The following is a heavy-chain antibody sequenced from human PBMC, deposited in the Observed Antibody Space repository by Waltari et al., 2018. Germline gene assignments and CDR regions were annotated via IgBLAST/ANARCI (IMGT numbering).Heavy chain of an antibody. J-gene: IGHJ4*02. CDR2: INAKNGDT. V-gene: IGHV1-2*02. D-gene: IGHD1-26*01. CDR3: ARAPGPIVGAPDY. CDR1: GNSFTDYH. Sequence: QVQLVQSGTAVKKPGASVKVSCQAYGNSFTDYHLHWVPQTPGQSLEWLGWINAKNGDTGYALNVLCRVTMTRGTSINTVCMDSSGLRSDDTAVFYCARAPGPIVGAPDYWGQGTLVTVSS.